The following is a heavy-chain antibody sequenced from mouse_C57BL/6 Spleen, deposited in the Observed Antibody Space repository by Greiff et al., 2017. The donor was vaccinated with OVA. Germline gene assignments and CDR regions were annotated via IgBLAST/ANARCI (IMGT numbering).Heavy chain of an antibody. Sequence: QVQLKQPGAELVMPGASVKLSCKASGYTFTSYWMHWVKQRPGQGLEWIGEIDPSDSYTNYNQKFKGKSTLTVDKSSSTAYMQLSSLTSEDSAVYYCARRQGDAMDYWGQGTSVTVSS. CDR1: GYTFTSYW. J-gene: IGHJ4*01. CDR3: ARRQGDAMDY. D-gene: IGHD3-2*01. CDR2: IDPSDSYT. V-gene: IGHV1-69*01.